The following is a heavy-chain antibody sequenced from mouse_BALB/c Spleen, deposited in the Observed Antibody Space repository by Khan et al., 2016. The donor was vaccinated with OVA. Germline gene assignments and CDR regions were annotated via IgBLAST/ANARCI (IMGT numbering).Heavy chain of an antibody. CDR3: ARISSCWYSDF. CDR2: INTYTGEP. J-gene: IGHJ1*01. D-gene: IGHD6-2*01. CDR1: GFTFTNYG. V-gene: IGHV9-1*02. Sequence: QIQLVQSGPELKKPGETVKISCKASGFTFTNYGMNWVKQAPGKDLKWMGWINTYTGEPTYGDDFKGRFVLSLETSASTAYLQISNLINEDMATXCCARISSCWYSDFWGAGTTVTVSS.